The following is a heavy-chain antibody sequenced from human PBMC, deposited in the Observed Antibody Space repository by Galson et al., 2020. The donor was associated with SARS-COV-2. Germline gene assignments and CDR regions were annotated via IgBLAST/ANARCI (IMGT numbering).Heavy chain of an antibody. D-gene: IGHD2-2*01. V-gene: IGHV3-30*18. CDR2: ISYDGSNK. J-gene: IGHJ4*02. Sequence: GGSLRLSCAASGFTFSSYGMHWVRQAPGKGLEWVAVISYDGSNKYYADSVKGRFTISRDNSKNTLYLQMNSLRAEDTAVYYCAKVFSDIVVVPAEEDYWGQGTLVTVSS. CDR1: GFTFSSYG. CDR3: AKVFSDIVVVPAEEDY.